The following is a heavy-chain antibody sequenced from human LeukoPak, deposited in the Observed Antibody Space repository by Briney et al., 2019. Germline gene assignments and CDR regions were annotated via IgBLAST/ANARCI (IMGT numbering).Heavy chain of an antibody. J-gene: IGHJ4*02. D-gene: IGHD5-12*01. CDR2: INHSANT. V-gene: IGHV4-34*01. Sequence: PSETLSLTCGVYGGSFSGYCWTWIRQPPGKGLEWIGEINHSANTHYNPSLKSRVTISLDTSKSQFSLNLSSVTAADTAVFYCARGRYSGFFDYWGQGTLVTVSS. CDR1: GGSFSGYC. CDR3: ARGRYSGFFDY.